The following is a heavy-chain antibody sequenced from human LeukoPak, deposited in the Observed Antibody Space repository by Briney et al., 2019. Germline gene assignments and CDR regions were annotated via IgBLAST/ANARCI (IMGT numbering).Heavy chain of an antibody. CDR1: GGSISSYY. Sequence: SETLSLTCTVSGGSISSYYWSWIRQPPGKGLEWIGYIYYSGSTNYNPSLKSRVTISVDTSKNLFSLKLSSVTAADTAVYYCARLGRGDTAMVANFDYWGQGTLVTVSS. D-gene: IGHD5-18*01. V-gene: IGHV4-59*08. J-gene: IGHJ4*02. CDR3: ARLGRGDTAMVANFDY. CDR2: IYYSGST.